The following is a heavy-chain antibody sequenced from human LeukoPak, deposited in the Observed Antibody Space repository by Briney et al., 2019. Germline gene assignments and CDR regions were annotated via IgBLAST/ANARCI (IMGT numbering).Heavy chain of an antibody. V-gene: IGHV4-59*01. Sequence: PSETLSLTCTVSSGSISSYYWSWVRQPPGRGLEWIGYIYYSGSTNYNPSLKSRVTISVDTSKNLFSLKLSSVTAADTAVYYCARDRYLSGSYFQEAWYFDLWGRGTLVTVSS. CDR3: ARDRYLSGSYFQEAWYFDL. J-gene: IGHJ2*01. D-gene: IGHD1-26*01. CDR1: SGSISSYY. CDR2: IYYSGST.